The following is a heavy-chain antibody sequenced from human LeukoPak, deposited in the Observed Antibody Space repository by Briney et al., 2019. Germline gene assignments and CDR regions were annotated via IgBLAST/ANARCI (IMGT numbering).Heavy chain of an antibody. D-gene: IGHD6-13*01. V-gene: IGHV1-24*01. CDR3: ATLQQLGDY. CDR2: FDPEDGET. Sequence: GASVKVSCKVSGYTLTELSMHWVRQAPGKGLEWMGGFDPEDGETIYAQKFQGRVTVTKDTSTDTAYMELSSLRSEDTAVYYCATLQQLGDYWGQGTLVTVSS. CDR1: GYTLTELS. J-gene: IGHJ4*02.